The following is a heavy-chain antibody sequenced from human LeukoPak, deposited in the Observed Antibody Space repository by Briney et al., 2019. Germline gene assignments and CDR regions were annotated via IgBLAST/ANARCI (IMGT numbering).Heavy chain of an antibody. CDR1: GFTFSSYG. V-gene: IGHV3-33*01. D-gene: IGHD2-2*02. CDR2: IWYDGSNK. J-gene: IGHJ6*02. CDR3: ARGDCSSTSCYTSYYYGMDV. Sequence: GGSLRLSCAASGFTFSSYGMHWVRQAPGKGLEWVAVIWYDGSNKYYADSVRGRFTISRDNSKNTLYLQMNGLRAEDTAVYYCARGDCSSTSCYTSYYYGMDVWGQGTTVTVSS.